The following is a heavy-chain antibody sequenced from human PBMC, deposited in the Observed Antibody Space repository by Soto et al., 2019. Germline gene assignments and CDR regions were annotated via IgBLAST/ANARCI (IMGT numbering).Heavy chain of an antibody. Sequence: SETLSLTCTVSGDSISTFYWGWMRQSPGKELEWIGYVYYTGSTNFNPSLKSRVTISVDRSKNQFSLKLTSANAADTAVYYCARGRTVRNYADDSSDYFYFFDYWGQGTQVTVSS. D-gene: IGHD3-22*01. J-gene: IGHJ4*02. CDR2: VYYTGST. CDR1: GDSISTFY. V-gene: IGHV4-59*01. CDR3: ARGRTVRNYADDSSDYFYFFDY.